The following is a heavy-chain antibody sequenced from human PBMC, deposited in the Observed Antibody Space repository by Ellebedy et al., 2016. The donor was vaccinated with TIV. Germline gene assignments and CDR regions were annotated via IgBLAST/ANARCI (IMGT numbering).Heavy chain of an antibody. CDR2: IKQDGSEK. Sequence: GESLKISXAASGFTFSSYSMNWVRQAPGKGLEWVANIKQDGSEKYYVDSVKGRFTISRDNAKNSLYLQMNSLRAEDTAVYYCARDNQYSSGWYTSYWFDYWGQGTLVTVSS. J-gene: IGHJ4*02. CDR1: GFTFSSYS. V-gene: IGHV3-7*01. D-gene: IGHD6-19*01. CDR3: ARDNQYSSGWYTSYWFDY.